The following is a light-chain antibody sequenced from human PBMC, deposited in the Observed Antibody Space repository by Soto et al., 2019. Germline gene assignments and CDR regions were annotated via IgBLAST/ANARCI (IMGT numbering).Light chain of an antibody. CDR2: EVS. CDR1: SSDVGAYNY. Sequence: QSVLTQPASVSGSPGQSITISCTGTSSDVGAYNYVSWYQQHPGKAPKLMIYEVSNRPPGVSNRFSGSKSGNTASLTISGLQAEDEADYYCSSYTSSSTYVFATGTKVTVL. CDR3: SSYTSSSTYV. J-gene: IGLJ1*01. V-gene: IGLV2-14*01.